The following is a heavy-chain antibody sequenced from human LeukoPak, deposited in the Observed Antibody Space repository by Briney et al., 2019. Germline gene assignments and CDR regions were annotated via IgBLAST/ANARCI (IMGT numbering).Heavy chain of an antibody. V-gene: IGHV1-69*01. CDR2: ITPIFGTA. CDR1: GGTFSSYA. Sequence: GASVKVSCKASGGTFSSYAISWVRQAPGQGLERMGGITPIFGTANYAQKFQGRVTITADESTSTAYMELSSLRAEDTAVYYCARDLPYYDFWSGYYLYYYYGMDVWGQGTTVTVSS. J-gene: IGHJ6*02. CDR3: ARDLPYYDFWSGYYLYYYYGMDV. D-gene: IGHD3-3*01.